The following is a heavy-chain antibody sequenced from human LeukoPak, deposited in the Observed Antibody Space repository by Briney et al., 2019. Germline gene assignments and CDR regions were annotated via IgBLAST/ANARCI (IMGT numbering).Heavy chain of an antibody. V-gene: IGHV3-21*01. CDR1: GFTFSSYS. CDR2: ISSSSSYI. Sequence: PGGSLRLSCAASGFTFSSYSMNWVRQAPGKGLEWVSSISSSSSYIYYADSVKGRLTISRDNAKNSLYLQMNSLRAEDTAVYYCARRNWGEGIYYFDYWGQGTLVTVSS. CDR3: ARRNWGEGIYYFDY. J-gene: IGHJ4*02. D-gene: IGHD7-27*01.